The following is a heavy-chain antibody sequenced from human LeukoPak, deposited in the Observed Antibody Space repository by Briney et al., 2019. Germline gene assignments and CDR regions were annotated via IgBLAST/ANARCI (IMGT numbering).Heavy chain of an antibody. CDR1: GFTFSSHG. V-gene: IGHV3-23*01. CDR3: ATQWDGGAGAFDT. Sequence: GGSLRLSCAASGFTFSSHGMNWVRQAPGKGLEWVSGISPSGDILYYADSVKGQFTISRDNSKNTLYLQMNSLRAEDTAMYYCATQWDGGAGAFDTWGQGTMVTVSS. D-gene: IGHD1-26*01. J-gene: IGHJ3*02. CDR2: ISPSGDIL.